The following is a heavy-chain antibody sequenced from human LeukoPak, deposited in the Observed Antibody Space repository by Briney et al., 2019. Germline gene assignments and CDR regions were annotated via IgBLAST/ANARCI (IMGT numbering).Heavy chain of an antibody. CDR1: GYSFTSYW. V-gene: IGHV5-51*01. CDR3: ARGDYGSGRFSGYFDY. D-gene: IGHD3-10*01. CDR2: IYPGDSDT. J-gene: IGHJ4*02. Sequence: GESLKISCKGSGYSFTSYWIGWVRQMPGKGLEWMGIIYPGDSDTRYSPSFQGQVTISADKSISTAYLQWSSLKASDTAMYYCARGDYGSGRFSGYFDYWGQGTLVTVSS.